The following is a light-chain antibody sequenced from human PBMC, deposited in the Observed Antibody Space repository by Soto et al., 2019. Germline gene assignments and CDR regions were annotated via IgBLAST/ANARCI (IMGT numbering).Light chain of an antibody. CDR1: QSISSY. J-gene: IGKJ1*01. CDR2: AAS. Sequence: DIQMTQSPSSLSASVGDRVTITCQASQSISSYLNWYQQKPGKAPKLLIYAASSLQSGVPSRFSGSGSGTDFTLTISSLQPEDFATYYCQQSYSTPPWTFGQGTKVEIK. CDR3: QQSYSTPPWT. V-gene: IGKV1-39*01.